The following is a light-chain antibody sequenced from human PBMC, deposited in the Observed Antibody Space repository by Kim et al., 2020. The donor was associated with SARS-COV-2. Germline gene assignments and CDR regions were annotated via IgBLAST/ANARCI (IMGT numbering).Light chain of an antibody. CDR3: QQYGSSSIT. J-gene: IGKJ5*01. V-gene: IGKV3D-20*01. CDR1: QRVANDY. CDR2: GAS. Sequence: APGERATLPCGASQRVANDYLAWYQQKPGLAPRLLMYGASSRATGIPDRFSGSGSGTDFTLTISRLEPEDFAVYYCQQYGSSSITFGQGTRLEIK.